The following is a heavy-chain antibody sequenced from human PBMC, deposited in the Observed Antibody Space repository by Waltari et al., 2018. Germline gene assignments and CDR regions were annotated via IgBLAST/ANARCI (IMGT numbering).Heavy chain of an antibody. J-gene: IGHJ6*03. CDR1: GYTFTSYG. CDR3: ARGPAHYYSSSSPLPSYYYYMDV. V-gene: IGHV1-18*01. CDR2: ISAYNGNT. Sequence: QVQLVQSGAEVKKPAASVKVSCKASGYTFTSYGISWGHKAPGHALEWLGWISAYNGNTNYAQKRQRRVTMTTDTSTSTAYMELRSVRSDDTAVYYCARGPAHYYSSSSPLPSYYYYMDVWGKGTTVTISS. D-gene: IGHD6-6*01.